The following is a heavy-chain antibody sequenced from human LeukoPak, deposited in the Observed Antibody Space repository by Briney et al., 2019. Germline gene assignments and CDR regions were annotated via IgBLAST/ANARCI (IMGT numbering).Heavy chain of an antibody. Sequence: GGSLRLSCAASGFTLSSYWMSWVRQAPGKGLEWVANMKQDGSERYYVDSVKGRFTISRDNAKNSLYLEMNSLRAEDMALYYCAKDKWPFGIAVALGPFDYWGQGTLVTVSS. CDR2: MKQDGSER. CDR3: AKDKWPFGIAVALGPFDY. V-gene: IGHV3-7*03. CDR1: GFTLSSYW. D-gene: IGHD6-19*01. J-gene: IGHJ4*02.